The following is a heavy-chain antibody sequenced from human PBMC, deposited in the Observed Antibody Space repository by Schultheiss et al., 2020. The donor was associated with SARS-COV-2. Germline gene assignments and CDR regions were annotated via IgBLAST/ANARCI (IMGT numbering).Heavy chain of an antibody. J-gene: IGHJ4*02. D-gene: IGHD1-14*01. CDR1: GNTFTTYY. CDR3: ARGHRDYFDY. Sequence: ASVKVSCKASGNTFTTYYMNWVRQAPGQGLEWMGIINPSGGSTTYAQKLQGSVTMTRDTSTSTVYMDLSSLRSEDTAVYYCARGHRDYFDYWGQGTLVTVSS. CDR2: INPSGGST. V-gene: IGHV1-46*04.